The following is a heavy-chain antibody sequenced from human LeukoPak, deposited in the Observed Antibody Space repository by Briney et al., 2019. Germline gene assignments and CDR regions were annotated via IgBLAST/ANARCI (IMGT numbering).Heavy chain of an antibody. J-gene: IGHJ6*04. CDR3: VNARAYRSSTSCWVDYYYYYGMDV. V-gene: IGHV3-64D*06. D-gene: IGHD2-2*01. CDR1: GFTFSSYA. Sequence: GGSLRLSCSASGFTFSSYAMHWVRQAPGKGLEYVSAISSNGGSTYYADSVKGRFTISRDNSKNTLYLQMSSLRAEDTAVYYCVNARAYRSSTSCWVDYYYYYGMDVWGKGTTVTVSS. CDR2: ISSNGGST.